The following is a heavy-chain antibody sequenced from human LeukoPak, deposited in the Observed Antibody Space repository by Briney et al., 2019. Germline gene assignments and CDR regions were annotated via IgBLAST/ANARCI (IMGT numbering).Heavy chain of an antibody. CDR1: GGSFSGYY. Sequence: SETLSLTCAVYGGSFSGYYWSWIRQPPGKGLKWIGEINHSGSTNYNPSLKSRVTISVDTSKNQFSLKLSSVTAADTAVYYCARLQKVVPYSSSWYRLFVAFDIWGQGTMVTVSS. D-gene: IGHD6-13*01. CDR3: ARLQKVVPYSSSWYRLFVAFDI. J-gene: IGHJ3*02. CDR2: INHSGST. V-gene: IGHV4-34*01.